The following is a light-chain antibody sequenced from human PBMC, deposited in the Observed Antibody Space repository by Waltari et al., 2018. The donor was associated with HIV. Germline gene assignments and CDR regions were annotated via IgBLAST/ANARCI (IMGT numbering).Light chain of an antibody. CDR3: SSYTSSSTYV. CDR2: DVS. Sequence: QSALTQPASVSGSPGQSITISCTGTSSDVGGYKYVSWYQQHPGKAPILMIYDVSNRPSGVSNRFSGAKSGNTASLTISGLQAEDEADYYCSSYTSSSTYVFGTGTKVTVL. CDR1: SSDVGGYKY. V-gene: IGLV2-14*03. J-gene: IGLJ1*01.